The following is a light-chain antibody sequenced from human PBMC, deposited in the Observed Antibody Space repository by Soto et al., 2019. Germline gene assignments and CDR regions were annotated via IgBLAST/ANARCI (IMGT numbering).Light chain of an antibody. CDR1: SSDVGGYKY. Sequence: QSALTQPASVSGSPGQSITISCTGTSSDVGGYKYVSWYQQHPGKAPELMIYEVSNRPSGVSNRFSGSKSGNTASLTISGLQAEDEADYYCSSYTSSSRVVFGGGTQLTVL. CDR3: SSYTSSSRVV. V-gene: IGLV2-14*01. J-gene: IGLJ2*01. CDR2: EVS.